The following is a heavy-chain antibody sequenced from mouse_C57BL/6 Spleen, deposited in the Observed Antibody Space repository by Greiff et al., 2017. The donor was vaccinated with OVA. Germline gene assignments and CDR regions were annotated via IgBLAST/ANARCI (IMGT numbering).Heavy chain of an antibody. J-gene: IGHJ3*01. CDR2: IDPETGGT. CDR1: GYTFTDYE. CDR3: TRYYYGSSEFAY. V-gene: IGHV1-15*01. D-gene: IGHD1-1*01. Sequence: QVQLQQSGAELVRPGASVTLSCKASGYTFTDYEMHWVKQTPVHGLEWIGAIDPETGGTAYNQKFKGKAILTADKSSSTAYMELRSLTSEDSAVYYCTRYYYGSSEFAYWGQGTLVTVSA.